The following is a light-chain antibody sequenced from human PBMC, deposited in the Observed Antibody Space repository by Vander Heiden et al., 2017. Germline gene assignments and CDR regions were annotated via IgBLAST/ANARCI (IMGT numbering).Light chain of an antibody. Sequence: ETVLTQTPGTLSLSPGERATLSCSASQSVGNNYLAWYQQKPGQAPRLLIYGAASRATAIPDRFRGSGSGTDFTLTISRLEPEDFAVYYCQQYDGSSWTFGQGTKVEI. CDR1: QSVGNNY. J-gene: IGKJ1*01. V-gene: IGKV3-20*01. CDR3: QQYDGSSWT. CDR2: GAA.